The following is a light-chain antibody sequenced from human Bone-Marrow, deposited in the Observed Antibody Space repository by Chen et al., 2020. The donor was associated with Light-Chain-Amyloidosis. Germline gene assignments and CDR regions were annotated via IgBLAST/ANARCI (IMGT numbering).Light chain of an antibody. Sequence: SYVLTQPSSVSVAPGQTTTIACGGNNIGSTSVHWYQQTPGQAPPLVVYDDSGRPSGIPERSAGSNSGNTPTLTISRVEAGDEADYYCQVWDRSSDRPVFGGGTELTVL. J-gene: IGLJ3*02. CDR3: QVWDRSSDRPV. CDR2: DDS. V-gene: IGLV3-21*02. CDR1: NIGSTS.